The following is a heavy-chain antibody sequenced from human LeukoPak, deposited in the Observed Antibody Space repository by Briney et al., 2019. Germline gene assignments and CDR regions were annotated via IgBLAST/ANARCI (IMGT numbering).Heavy chain of an antibody. V-gene: IGHV3-49*04. CDR2: IRSKTYGGTT. CDR3: TRERDYGSGSPRDC. Sequence: GGSLRLSCTGSGFTFGDYAMSWVRQAPGKGLEWVGFIRSKTYGGTTEYAASVKGRFTISRDDSKSIAYLQMNSLKIEDTAVYYCTRERDYGSGSPRDCWGQGTLVTVSS. CDR1: GFTFGDYA. J-gene: IGHJ4*02. D-gene: IGHD3-10*01.